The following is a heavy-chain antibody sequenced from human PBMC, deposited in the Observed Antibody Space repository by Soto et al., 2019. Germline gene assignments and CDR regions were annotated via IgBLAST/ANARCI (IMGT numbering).Heavy chain of an antibody. V-gene: IGHV4-59*01. CDR3: ASGSYSSDWFDP. D-gene: IGHD1-26*01. CDR1: GGSISSYY. CDR2: IYYSGST. Sequence: QVQLQESGPGLVKPSETLSLTCTVSGGSISSYYWSWIRQPPGKGLEWIGYIYYSGSTNYNPSLRSRVTISVDTSKNQFSLKLSSVTAADTAVYYCASGSYSSDWFDPWGQGTLVTVSS. J-gene: IGHJ5*02.